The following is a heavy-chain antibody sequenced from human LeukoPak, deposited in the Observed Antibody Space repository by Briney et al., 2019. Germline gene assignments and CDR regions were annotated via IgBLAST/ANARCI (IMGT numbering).Heavy chain of an antibody. V-gene: IGHV4-59*01. CDR1: GGSMSNYY. CDR2: IYYSGST. CDR3: ARLRGNYFPDY. D-gene: IGHD4-11*01. Sequence: SETLSLTCAVSGGSMSNYYWTWIRQSPGKGLEWIGYIYYSGSTNYNPSLKSRLTISVDASKNQFSLRLSSVTAADTAVYYCARLRGNYFPDYWGQGTLVTVSS. J-gene: IGHJ4*02.